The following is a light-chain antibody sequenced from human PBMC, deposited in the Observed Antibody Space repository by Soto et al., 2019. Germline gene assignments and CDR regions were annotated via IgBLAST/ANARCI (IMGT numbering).Light chain of an antibody. CDR1: QSVNSY. J-gene: IGKJ5*01. CDR2: DAS. CDR3: QQRSNWPSIT. V-gene: IGKV3-11*01. Sequence: EIVLTQSPATLSLSPGERATLSCRASQSVNSYLAWYQQKPGQAPRLLIYDASSRATGIPARFSGSGSGTDFTLTISSLEPEDFAVYYCQQRSNWPSITFGQGTRLETK.